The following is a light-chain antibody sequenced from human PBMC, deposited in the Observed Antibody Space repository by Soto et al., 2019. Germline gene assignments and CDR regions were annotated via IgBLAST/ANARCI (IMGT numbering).Light chain of an antibody. CDR2: GAS. CDR3: QQYGTSPLMYT. Sequence: EVVLTQSPGTLSLSPGERATLSCRASQSVTSNYLAWYQQRPGQAPRLLIYGASIRATGVPDRFSGSGSGTDFTLTITGLESEDFAVYYCQQYGTSPLMYTFGQGTKLDIK. V-gene: IGKV3-20*01. CDR1: QSVTSNY. J-gene: IGKJ2*01.